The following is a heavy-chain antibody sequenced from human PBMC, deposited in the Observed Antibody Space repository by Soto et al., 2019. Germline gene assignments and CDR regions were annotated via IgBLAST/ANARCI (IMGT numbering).Heavy chain of an antibody. Sequence: QVQLQQWGAGQLKPSETLSLTCGVDIGSFSGYIWGWTRQPPGKGLEWIGEINHRGGANYNASLRSRVAISIDTSRKQLSLRLASVTAADTAVYYCATVALSEYCSKNRCPGASFEIWGQGTMVTVSP. J-gene: IGHJ3*02. CDR2: INHRGGA. CDR3: ATVALSEYCSKNRCPGASFEI. D-gene: IGHD2-15*01. CDR1: IGSFSGYI. V-gene: IGHV4-34*02.